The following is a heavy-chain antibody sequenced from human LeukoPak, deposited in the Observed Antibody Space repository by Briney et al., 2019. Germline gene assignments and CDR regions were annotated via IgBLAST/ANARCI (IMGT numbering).Heavy chain of an antibody. V-gene: IGHV4-39*01. J-gene: IGHJ5*02. CDR3: ARPLIPSYNWFDP. CDR1: GGSISSSDYY. D-gene: IGHD6-6*01. CDR2: IYYSGST. Sequence: SETLSLTCTVSGGSISSSDYYWGWIRQPPGKGLEWIGSIYYSGSTYYNPSLKSRVTISVDTSKNQFSLKLSSVTAADTAVYYCARPLIPSYNWFDPWGQGTLVTVSS.